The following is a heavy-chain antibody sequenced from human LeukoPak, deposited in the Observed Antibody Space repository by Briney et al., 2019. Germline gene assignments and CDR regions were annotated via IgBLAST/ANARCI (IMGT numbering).Heavy chain of an antibody. Sequence: GGTLRLSCAASGFTFDDYAMHWVRQAPGKGLECVSLISWNGGSTYYADSVKGRFTISRDNSKNSLYLQMNSLRAEDTAMYYCAKGAVAVASTPYFDYWGQGTLVTVSS. J-gene: IGHJ4*02. CDR1: GFTFDDYA. V-gene: IGHV3-43D*03. CDR3: AKGAVAVASTPYFDY. D-gene: IGHD6-19*01. CDR2: ISWNGGST.